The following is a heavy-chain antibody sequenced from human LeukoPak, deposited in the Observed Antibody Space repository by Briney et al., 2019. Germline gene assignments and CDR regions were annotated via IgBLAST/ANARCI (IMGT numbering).Heavy chain of an antibody. CDR1: GFTFSTYG. CDR2: ISGSGGST. J-gene: IGHJ4*02. V-gene: IGHV3-23*01. CDR3: AREYSSSSYFDY. Sequence: AGGSLRLSCAASGFTFSTYGMIWVRQAPGKGLEGVSAISGSGGSTYYADSVKGRFTISRDNSKNTLYLQMNSLRAEDPAVYYCAREYSSSSYFDYWGQGTLVTVSS. D-gene: IGHD6-6*01.